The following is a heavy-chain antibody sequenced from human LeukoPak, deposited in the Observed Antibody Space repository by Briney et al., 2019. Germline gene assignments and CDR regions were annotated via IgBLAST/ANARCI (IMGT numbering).Heavy chain of an antibody. V-gene: IGHV6-1*01. CDR1: GDSVSSNSAT. CDR3: ARVKEAFSARDAFDI. Sequence: SQTLSLTCAISGDSVSSNSATWNWIRQSPSRGLEWLGRTYYRSKWYNDYAVSVKSRITINPDTSKNQFSLHLKSVTPEDTAVYYCARVKEAFSARDAFDIWGQGTGVTVSS. J-gene: IGHJ3*02. CDR2: TYYRSKWYN. D-gene: IGHD6-19*01.